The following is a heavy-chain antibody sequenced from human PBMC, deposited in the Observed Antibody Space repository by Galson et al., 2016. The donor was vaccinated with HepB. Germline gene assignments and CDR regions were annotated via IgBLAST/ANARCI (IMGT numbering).Heavy chain of an antibody. J-gene: IGHJ6*02. CDR3: AQPWPTVTTLYYYYGMGV. CDR1: GGTFSNYA. V-gene: IGHV1-69*13. D-gene: IGHD4-17*01. CDR2: IIPIFGTA. Sequence: SVKVSCKASGGTFSNYAIGWVRQAPGQGLEWMGGIIPIFGTANYAQKFQGRVPITADEAPSTAYMELGSLRSEDTALYYCAQPWPTVTTLYYYYGMGVWGQGSTVTGSS.